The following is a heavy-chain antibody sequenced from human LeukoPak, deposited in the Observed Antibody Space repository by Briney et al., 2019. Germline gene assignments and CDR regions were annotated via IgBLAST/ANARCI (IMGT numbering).Heavy chain of an antibody. CDR3: ARDTGVALTETYFDI. D-gene: IGHD3-3*01. J-gene: IGHJ2*01. V-gene: IGHV3-53*01. CDR2: IFAGGAI. Sequence: GGSLRFSCAASGFSFTSNYMSWVRQAPGKGLEWVSIIFAGGAINSAASVSDRFTISRDTSMNTLYLQMKRLRAEDTVVYYCARDTGVALTETYFDIWGRGTLVIVSS. CDR1: GFSFTSNY.